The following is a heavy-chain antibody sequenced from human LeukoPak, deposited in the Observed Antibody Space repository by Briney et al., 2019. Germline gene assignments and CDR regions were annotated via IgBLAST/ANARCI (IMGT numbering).Heavy chain of an antibody. Sequence: GGSLRPSCAASGFTFDNFAMTWVRQAPGKGLEWVSGISGSGGSTYYIDSVKGRFIISRDNSKNTLYLQMNSVSAEDTAVYYCGKDRAYYHLWYGYYRNWFDPWGQGTLVIVSS. CDR2: ISGSGGST. V-gene: IGHV3-23*01. J-gene: IGHJ5*02. CDR3: GKDRAYYHLWYGYYRNWFDP. CDR1: GFTFDNFA. D-gene: IGHD3/OR15-3a*01.